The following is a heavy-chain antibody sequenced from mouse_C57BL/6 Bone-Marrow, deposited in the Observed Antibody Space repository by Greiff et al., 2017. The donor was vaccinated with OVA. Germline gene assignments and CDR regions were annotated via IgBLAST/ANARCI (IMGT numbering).Heavy chain of an antibody. J-gene: IGHJ1*03. CDR1: GFNIKDDY. D-gene: IGHD1-1*01. CDR3: TPYYYGSPYWYFDV. V-gene: IGHV14-4*01. CDR2: IDPENGDT. Sequence: EVQLQQSGAELVRPGASVKLSCTASGFNIKDDYMHWVKQRPEQGLEWIGWIDPENGDTEYASKFQGKATITADTSSNTAYLQLSSLTSEDTAVYYCTPYYYGSPYWYFDVWGTGTTGTVSS.